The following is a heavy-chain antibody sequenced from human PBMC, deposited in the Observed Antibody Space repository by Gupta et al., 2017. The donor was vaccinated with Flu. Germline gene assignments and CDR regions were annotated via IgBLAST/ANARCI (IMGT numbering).Heavy chain of an antibody. J-gene: IGHJ4*02. Sequence: EMQLVESGGGLVQPGGSLRLSCAASGFTFSTSYLQWVRQAPGKGLVWVSRINPDGSSTTYAESVKGRFTISRDNAKNTLYLQMNSLGDDDTAAYYCATVTSGCWGQGTLVTVSS. D-gene: IGHD4-17*01. CDR1: GFTFSTSY. CDR3: ATVTSGC. V-gene: IGHV3-74*03. CDR2: INPDGSST.